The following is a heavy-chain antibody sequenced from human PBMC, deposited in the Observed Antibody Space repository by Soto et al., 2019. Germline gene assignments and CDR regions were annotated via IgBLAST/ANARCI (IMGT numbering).Heavy chain of an antibody. CDR3: ARTSGYYFLDY. V-gene: IGHV1-3*01. J-gene: IGHJ4*02. CDR1: GYTFISYA. CDR2: INAGNGNT. D-gene: IGHD3-22*01. Sequence: ASVKVSCKASGYTFISYAMHWVRQAPGQRLEWMGWINAGNGNTKYSQKFRGRVTITRDTSASTAYMELNSLRSEDTAVCYCARTSGYYFLDYWGQGALVTSPQ.